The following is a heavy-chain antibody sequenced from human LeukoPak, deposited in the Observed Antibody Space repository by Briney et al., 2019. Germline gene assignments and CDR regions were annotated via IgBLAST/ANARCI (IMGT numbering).Heavy chain of an antibody. Sequence: ASVKVSCKASGYTFTSYGISWVRRAPGQGLEWMGWISAYNGNTNYAQKLQGRVTMTTDTSTSTAYMELRSLRSDDTAVYYCARDPYYDYVWGSYRYTRVLSYFDYWGQGTLVTVSS. CDR3: ARDPYYDYVWGSYRYTRVLSYFDY. J-gene: IGHJ4*02. CDR1: GYTFTSYG. V-gene: IGHV1-18*01. D-gene: IGHD3-16*02. CDR2: ISAYNGNT.